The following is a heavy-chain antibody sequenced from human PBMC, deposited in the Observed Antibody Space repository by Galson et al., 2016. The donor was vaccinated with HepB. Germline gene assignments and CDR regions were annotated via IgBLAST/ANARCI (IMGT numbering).Heavy chain of an antibody. J-gene: IGHJ6*02. V-gene: IGHV3-23*01. D-gene: IGHD3-3*02. CDR1: GFTFRSYA. Sequence: SLRLSCAASGFTFRSYAMNWVRQAPGKGLEWVSAISSGGGSAYYAASVKGRFLTSRDNSKNTLYLQMNSLRAEDTAVYYCAKRAKPFLVWLSHRVRLGGMDVWAKGPRSPSP. CDR2: ISSGGGSA. CDR3: AKRAKPFLVWLSHRVRLGGMDV.